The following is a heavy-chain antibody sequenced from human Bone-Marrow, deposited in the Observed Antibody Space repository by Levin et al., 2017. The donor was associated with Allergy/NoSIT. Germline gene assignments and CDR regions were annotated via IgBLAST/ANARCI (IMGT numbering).Heavy chain of an antibody. CDR1: GYTFTGYY. CDR2: INPNSGGT. D-gene: IGHD3-3*01. CDR3: ARETYDFWSGYYAHYYYYMDV. Sequence: GESLKISCQASGYTFTGYYMHWVRQAPGQGLEWMGRINPNSGGTNYAQKFQGRVTMTRDTSISTAYMELSRLRSDDTAVYYCARETYDFWSGYYAHYYYYMDVWGKGTTVTVSS. V-gene: IGHV1-2*06. J-gene: IGHJ6*03.